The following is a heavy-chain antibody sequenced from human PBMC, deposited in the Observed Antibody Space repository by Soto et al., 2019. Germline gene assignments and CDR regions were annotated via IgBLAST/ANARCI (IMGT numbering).Heavy chain of an antibody. CDR1: GGTFASYA. D-gene: IGHD3-16*01. Sequence: QVQLVQSGAEVKKPGSSVKVSCKASGGTFASYAVSWVLQAPGQGLEWMGGLIPVFGSTNYAQNFQDRVTFTADEATGTVYMELTSLRSEDTAVYYCARDGGLVEISTMGDYWGQGTLVTVSS. CDR3: ARDGGLVEISTMGDY. V-gene: IGHV1-69*01. CDR2: LIPVFGST. J-gene: IGHJ4*02.